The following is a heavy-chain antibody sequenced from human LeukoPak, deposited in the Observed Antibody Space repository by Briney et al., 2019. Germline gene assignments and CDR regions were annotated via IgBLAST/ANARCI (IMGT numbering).Heavy chain of an antibody. CDR3: ARHYYDNNPNRLDT. D-gene: IGHD3-16*01. Sequence: SETLSLTCTVSGGSISSSDWSWIRQPPGKGLEWLAYIYYSGSTHYNPSFKSRVTISIDTSKNQVSLRLSSVTAADTAVYYCARHYYDNNPNRLDTWGQGTLVTVSS. V-gene: IGHV4-59*08. J-gene: IGHJ5*02. CDR1: GGSISSSD. CDR2: IYYSGST.